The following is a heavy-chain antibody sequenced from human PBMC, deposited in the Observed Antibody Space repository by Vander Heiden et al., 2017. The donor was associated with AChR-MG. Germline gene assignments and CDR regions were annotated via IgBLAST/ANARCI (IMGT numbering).Heavy chain of an antibody. Sequence: EVQLVESGGGLVQPGRSLRLSCSASGFNFGDYALSLVRQAPGKGLEWVDFIRSKAYGATIEYSASVKGRFTISRDDSKTIAYLQMNSLQTEDTAVYYCTRALYSSGSPPNDWGQGTLVTVSS. CDR3: TRALYSSGSPPND. CDR1: GFNFGDYA. D-gene: IGHD6-19*01. J-gene: IGHJ4*02. V-gene: IGHV3-49*04. CDR2: IRSKAYGATI.